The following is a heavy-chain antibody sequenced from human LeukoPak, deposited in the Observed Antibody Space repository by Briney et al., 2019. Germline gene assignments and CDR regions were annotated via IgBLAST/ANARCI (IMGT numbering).Heavy chain of an antibody. V-gene: IGHV3-7*01. Sequence: GGSLRLSCAASGFTFSSYWMSWVRQAPGKGLEWVANIKQDGSEKYYVDSVKGRFTISRDNSKNTLYLQMNSLRAEDTAVYYCAKDIPPCSGGSCYSGFYDYWGQGTLVTVSS. CDR2: IKQDGSEK. J-gene: IGHJ4*02. D-gene: IGHD2-15*01. CDR1: GFTFSSYW. CDR3: AKDIPPCSGGSCYSGFYDY.